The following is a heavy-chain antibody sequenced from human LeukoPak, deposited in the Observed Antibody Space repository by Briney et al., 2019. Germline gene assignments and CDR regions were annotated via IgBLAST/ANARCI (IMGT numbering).Heavy chain of an antibody. CDR1: GGSISSSNW. CDR2: IYHSGII. CDR3: ARKDWNDVRAFDI. Sequence: SGTLSLTCTVSGGSISSSNWWSWVRQPPEKGLEWIGEIYHSGIINYNPSLRSRVTISVDKSKNQFSLNLSSVTAADTAVYFCARKDWNDVRAFDIWGQGTMVTVSS. J-gene: IGHJ3*02. D-gene: IGHD1-1*01. V-gene: IGHV4-4*02.